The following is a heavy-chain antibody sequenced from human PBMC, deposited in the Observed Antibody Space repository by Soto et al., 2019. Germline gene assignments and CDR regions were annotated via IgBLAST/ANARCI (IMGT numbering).Heavy chain of an antibody. CDR3: ARDLGIGSSGPFDY. CDR1: GDSITDYY. V-gene: IGHV4-59*01. J-gene: IGHJ4*02. CDR2: IYHSGNT. Sequence: SETLSLTCTVSGDSITDYYWSWIRQAPGKGLEWIGFIYHSGNTNYKSSLKGRVTMSMDTSKSQFFLKLTSVTAADTAVYYCARDLGIGSSGPFDYWGQGALVTSPQ. D-gene: IGHD6-13*01.